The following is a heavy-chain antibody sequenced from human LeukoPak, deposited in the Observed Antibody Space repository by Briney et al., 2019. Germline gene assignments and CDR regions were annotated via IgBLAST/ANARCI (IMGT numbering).Heavy chain of an antibody. CDR3: ARDFMKYQLTCTGAPHAY. CDR1: GYTFTSYG. V-gene: IGHV1-18*01. CDR2: ISAYNGNT. D-gene: IGHD2-2*01. J-gene: IGHJ4*02. Sequence: ASVKVSCKASGYTFTSYGISWVRQAPGQGLEWMGWISAYNGNTNYAQKLQGRVTMTTDTSTSTAYMELRSLRSGDTAVYYCARDFMKYQLTCTGAPHAYWGQGTLVTVSS.